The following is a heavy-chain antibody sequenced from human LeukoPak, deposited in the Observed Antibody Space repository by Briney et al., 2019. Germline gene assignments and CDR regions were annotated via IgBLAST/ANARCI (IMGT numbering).Heavy chain of an antibody. CDR3: ATGITIFGVGQYYGMDV. CDR1: GYTFTSYY. CDR2: INHSGGST. J-gene: IGHJ6*02. D-gene: IGHD3-3*01. V-gene: IGHV1-46*01. Sequence: ASVKVSCKASGYTFTSYYMHWVRQAPGQGLEWMGIINHSGGSTSYAQKFQGRVTMTRDTSTSTVYMELSSLRSEDTAVYYCATGITIFGVGQYYGMDVWGQGTTVTVSS.